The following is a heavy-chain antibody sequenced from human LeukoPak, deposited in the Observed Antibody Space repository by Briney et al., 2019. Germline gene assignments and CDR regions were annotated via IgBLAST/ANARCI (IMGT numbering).Heavy chain of an antibody. D-gene: IGHD3-22*01. CDR1: GYSISSGYY. CDR2: IYHSGST. CDR3: ARGLGYYDSSGYFTGSLFDY. V-gene: IGHV4-38-2*02. Sequence: PSETLSLTCTVSGYSISSGYYWGWIRQPPGKGLEWIGSIYHSGSTYYNPSLESRVTISVDTSKNQFSLKLSSVTAADTAVYYCARGLGYYDSSGYFTGSLFDYWGQGTLVTVSS. J-gene: IGHJ4*02.